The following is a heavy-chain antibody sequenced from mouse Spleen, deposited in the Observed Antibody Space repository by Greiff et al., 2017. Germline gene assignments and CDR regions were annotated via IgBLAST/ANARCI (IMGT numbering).Heavy chain of an antibody. CDR2: IYPSDSET. Sequence: QVQLQQPGAEMVRPGSSVKLSCKASGYTFTSYWMHWVKQRPIQGLEWIGNIYPSDSETHYNQKFKDKATLTVDKSSSTAYMQLSSLTSEDSAVYYCARRSSGPFAYWGQGTLVTVSA. CDR1: GYTFTSYW. D-gene: IGHD3-1*01. J-gene: IGHJ3*01. CDR3: ARRSSGPFAY. V-gene: IGHV1-52*01.